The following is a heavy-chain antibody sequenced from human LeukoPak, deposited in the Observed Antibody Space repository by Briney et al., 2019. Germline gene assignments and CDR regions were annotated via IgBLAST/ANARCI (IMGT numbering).Heavy chain of an antibody. J-gene: IGHJ4*02. CDR3: ARDLEYSSSSLGPGDY. CDR2: ISAYDGNT. V-gene: IGHV1-18*01. D-gene: IGHD6-6*01. CDR1: GYTFTSYG. Sequence: GASVKVSCKASGYTFTSYGISWVRQAPGQGLEWIGWISAYDGNTYYAQKLQGRVAMTTDTSTSTAYMELRSLRSDDTAVYYCARDLEYSSSSLGPGDYWGQGTLVTVSS.